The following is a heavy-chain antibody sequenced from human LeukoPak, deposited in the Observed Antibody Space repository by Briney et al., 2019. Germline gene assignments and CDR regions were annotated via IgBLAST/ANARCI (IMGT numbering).Heavy chain of an antibody. V-gene: IGHV3-7*01. J-gene: IGHJ4*02. CDR1: GFMFSSYW. Sequence: GGSLRLSCAASGFMFSSYWMTWVRQAPGKGLEWAANINQDGSERYHVDSVKGRFTISRDNAKNSLYLQMNSLRAEDTAVYYCARVYCTNGVCHLDYWGQGTLVTVSS. CDR3: ARVYCTNGVCHLDY. D-gene: IGHD2-8*01. CDR2: INQDGSER.